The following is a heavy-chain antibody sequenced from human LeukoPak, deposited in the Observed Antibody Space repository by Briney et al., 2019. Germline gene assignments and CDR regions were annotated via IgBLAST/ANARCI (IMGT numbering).Heavy chain of an antibody. CDR1: GFTFSSYW. J-gene: IGHJ6*03. D-gene: IGHD5-12*01. CDR3: AGGLYYYYFYMDV. CDR2: INQDGSEK. V-gene: IGHV3-7*04. Sequence: PGGSLRLSCAASGFTFSSYWMNWVRQAPGKGLEWVANINQDGSEKYYVDSVKGRFTISRDNAKNSLYLQMNSLRAEDTAVYYCAGGLYYYYFYMDVWGKGTTVTVSS.